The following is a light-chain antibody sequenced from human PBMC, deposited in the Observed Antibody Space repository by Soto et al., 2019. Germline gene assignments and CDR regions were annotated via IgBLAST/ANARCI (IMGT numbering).Light chain of an antibody. J-gene: IGLJ1*01. CDR2: EVS. V-gene: IGLV2-14*01. CDR1: SSDVGNYKY. CDR3: FSYKSSGTYV. Sequence: QSALTQPASVSGSPRQSITISCTGTSSDVGNYKYVSWYQQHPGKAPKLMIYEVSNRPSGVSNRFSGSKSGNTASLTISGLQAEDETAYYCFSYKSSGTYVFGTGTKVTVL.